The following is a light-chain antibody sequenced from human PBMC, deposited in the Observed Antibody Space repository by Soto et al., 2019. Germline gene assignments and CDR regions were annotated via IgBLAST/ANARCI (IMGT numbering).Light chain of an antibody. CDR2: DVS. Sequence: QSALTQPASVSGSPGQSITISCTGTSNDVGGYNYVSWYQHHPGKAPKLMIYDVSTRPSGVSDRFSGSRSGNTASLTISGLQDEDEADYYCSSYTSSSSLVFGAGTKMTVL. V-gene: IGLV2-14*03. J-gene: IGLJ1*01. CDR3: SSYTSSSSLV. CDR1: SNDVGGYNY.